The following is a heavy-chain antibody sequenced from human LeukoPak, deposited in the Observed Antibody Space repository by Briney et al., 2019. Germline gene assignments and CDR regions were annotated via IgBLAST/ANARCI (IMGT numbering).Heavy chain of an antibody. J-gene: IGHJ4*02. D-gene: IGHD3-10*01. CDR1: GFTFSSYS. CDR2: INSDGSST. Sequence: GGSLRLSCAASGFTFSSYSMNWVRQAPGKGLVWVSRINSDGSSTSYADSVKGRFTISRDNAKNTLYLQMNSLRAEDTAVYYCARVYYPLTPMVDYWGQGTLVTVSS. CDR3: ARVYYPLTPMVDY. V-gene: IGHV3-74*01.